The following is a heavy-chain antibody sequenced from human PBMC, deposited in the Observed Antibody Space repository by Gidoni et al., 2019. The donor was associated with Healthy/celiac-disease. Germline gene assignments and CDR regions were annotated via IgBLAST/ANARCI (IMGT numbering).Heavy chain of an antibody. CDR2: IRSKANSYAT. CDR1: GFTLRGPA. Sequence: EVQLVESGGGLVQPGGSLKLPCAASGFTLRGPALHWVRQASGKGLEWVGRIRSKANSYATAYAASVKDRFTISRDDSKNTAYLQMNSLKTEDTAVYYCTRRADYGGKDRTWYFDLWGRGTLVTVSS. CDR3: TRRADYGGKDRTWYFDL. D-gene: IGHD4-17*01. V-gene: IGHV3-73*02. J-gene: IGHJ2*01.